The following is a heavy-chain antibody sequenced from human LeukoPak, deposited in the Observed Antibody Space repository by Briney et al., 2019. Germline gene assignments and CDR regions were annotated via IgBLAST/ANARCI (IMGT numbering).Heavy chain of an antibody. J-gene: IGHJ5*02. Sequence: GESLKISCKVSGYSFTNYWIGWVRQMPGKGLEWVGLIYPGDSDTRYSPSFQGQVTISADKSISTAYLQWSSLKASDTAMYFCARGSGWYVGWFDPWGQGTLVTVSS. V-gene: IGHV5-51*01. CDR2: IYPGDSDT. CDR3: ARGSGWYVGWFDP. CDR1: GYSFTNYW. D-gene: IGHD6-19*01.